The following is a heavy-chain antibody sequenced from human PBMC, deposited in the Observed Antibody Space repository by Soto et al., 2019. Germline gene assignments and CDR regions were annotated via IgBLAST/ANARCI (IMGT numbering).Heavy chain of an antibody. Sequence: SETLSLTCTVSGVSISSYYWSWIRQPPGKGLEWIGYIYYSGSTNYNPSLKSRVTISVDTSKNQFSLKLSSVTAADTAVYYCARGRDGVVRYYYYYYMDVWGKGTTVTVSS. CDR1: GVSISSYY. CDR2: IYYSGST. CDR3: ARGRDGVVRYYYYYYMDV. J-gene: IGHJ6*03. D-gene: IGHD3-3*01. V-gene: IGHV4-59*01.